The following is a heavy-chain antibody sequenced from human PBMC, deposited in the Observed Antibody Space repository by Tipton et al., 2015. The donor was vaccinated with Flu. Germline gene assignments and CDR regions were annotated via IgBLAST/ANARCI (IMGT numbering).Heavy chain of an antibody. CDR1: GYSFSSYG. CDR3: ARDGPSVRFLEWLSEYGMDV. CDR2: ISANNGNT. V-gene: IGHV1-18*01. D-gene: IGHD3-3*01. J-gene: IGHJ6*02. Sequence: QLVQSGAEVKKPGASVKVSCGASGYSFSSYGISWVRQAPGQGLEWMGWISANNGNTKYEQKFQGRVTMTTDTSTSTAYMEVRSLRSDDTAVYYCARDGPSVRFLEWLSEYGMDVWGQGTTVTVSS.